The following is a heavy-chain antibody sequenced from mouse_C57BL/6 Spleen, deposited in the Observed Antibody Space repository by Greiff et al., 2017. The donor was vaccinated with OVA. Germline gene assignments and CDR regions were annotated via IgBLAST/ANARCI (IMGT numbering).Heavy chain of an antibody. CDR3: ARSPRDRFAY. CDR1: GYTFTSYW. CDR2: IHPNSGST. V-gene: IGHV1-64*01. D-gene: IGHD3-3*01. J-gene: IGHJ3*01. Sequence: QVQLQQSGAELVKPGASVKLSCKASGYTFTSYWMHWVKQRPGQGLEWIGMIHPNSGSTNYNEKFKSKATLTVDKSSSTAYMQLSSLTSEDSAVYYCARSPRDRFAYWGQGTLVTVSA.